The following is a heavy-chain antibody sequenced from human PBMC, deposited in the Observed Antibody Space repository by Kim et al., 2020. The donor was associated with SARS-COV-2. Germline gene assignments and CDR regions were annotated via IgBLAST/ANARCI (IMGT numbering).Heavy chain of an antibody. V-gene: IGHV3-53*04. J-gene: IGHJ4*02. Sequence: ANSVKGQFTNTRTNSKNTLYLQMNSLRAEDTAVYYCARSYSRYGGYYYWGQGTLITVSS. D-gene: IGHD3-22*01. CDR3: ARSYSRYGGYYY.